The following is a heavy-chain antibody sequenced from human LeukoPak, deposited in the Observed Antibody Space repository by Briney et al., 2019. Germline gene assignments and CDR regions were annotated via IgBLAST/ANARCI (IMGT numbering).Heavy chain of an antibody. CDR2: INPRSGVR. D-gene: IGHD3-16*01. CDR1: EYTFTAYD. V-gene: IGHV1-2*02. CDR3: TRDVTGDYWFDP. J-gene: IGHJ5*02. Sequence: GASVKVSCKASEYTFTAYDMHWVRQAPGQGLEWMGWINPRSGVRDYAQKFQGRVTMTRDTSISTAYKELSRLTSDDTAVYYCTRDVTGDYWFDPWGQGTLVTVSS.